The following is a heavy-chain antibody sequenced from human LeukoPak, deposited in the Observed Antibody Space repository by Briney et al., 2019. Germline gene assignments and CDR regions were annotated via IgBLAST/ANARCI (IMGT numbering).Heavy chain of an antibody. J-gene: IGHJ4*02. CDR1: GFTLSSYW. V-gene: IGHV3-7*01. CDR2: IKQAASET. D-gene: IGHD2-2*01. CDR3: ARYYCGTSTTCYMFDF. Sequence: PGGSLRLSCAASGFTLSSYWMTWVRQAPGKGLEWVAIIKQAASETYYVGSVKGRFTISRDNAKNSLYLQMSSLRADDTAVYYCARYYCGTSTTCYMFDFWGQGTLVTVSS.